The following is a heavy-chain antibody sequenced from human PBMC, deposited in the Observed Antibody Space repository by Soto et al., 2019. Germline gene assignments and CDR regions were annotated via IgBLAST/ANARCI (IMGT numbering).Heavy chain of an antibody. J-gene: IGHJ4*02. CDR1: GGSISGSTNS. CDR2: IYYSGTT. CDR3: TRGGSGLAF. Sequence: SETLSLTCTVSGGSISGSTNSWGWLRQPPGKGLEWLATIYYSGTTYYNPSLKSRVAISIDTSNNQFSLRLGSVTAADTAVYYCTRGGSGLAFWGQGTLVTVSS. D-gene: IGHD6-19*01. V-gene: IGHV4-39*01.